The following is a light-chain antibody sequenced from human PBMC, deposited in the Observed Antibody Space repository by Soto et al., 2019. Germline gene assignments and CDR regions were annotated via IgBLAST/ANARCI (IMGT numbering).Light chain of an antibody. CDR2: AAS. CDR1: QGISSY. J-gene: IGKJ4*01. V-gene: IGKV1-9*01. CDR3: QQINSYPQT. Sequence: DIQLTQSPSFLSASVGDRVTITCRASQGISSYLAWYQQKPGKAPKLLIYAASTLQSGVQSRFSGSGSGTEFLLTISSLQPEDFATYYCQQINSYPQTFGGGTKVEIK.